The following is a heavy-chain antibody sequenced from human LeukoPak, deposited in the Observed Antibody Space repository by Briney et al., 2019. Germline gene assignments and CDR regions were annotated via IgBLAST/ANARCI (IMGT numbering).Heavy chain of an antibody. CDR2: IKQDGNEK. D-gene: IGHD5-24*01. CDR1: GFTFSSYW. Sequence: SGGSLRLSCAASGFTFSSYWMTWVRQAPGKGLEWVANIKQDGNEKYYVDSVKGRFTISRDNAKNSLYLQMNSLRAEDTAVYYCARDPLSREDVDYWGQGTWSPSPQ. CDR3: ARDPLSREDVDY. J-gene: IGHJ4*02. V-gene: IGHV3-7*01.